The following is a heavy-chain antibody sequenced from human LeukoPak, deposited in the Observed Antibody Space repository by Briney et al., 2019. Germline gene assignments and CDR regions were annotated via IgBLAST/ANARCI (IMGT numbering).Heavy chain of an antibody. CDR3: ARDFRWLARVSYYYGMDV. CDR2: ISAYNGNT. CDR1: GYTFTSYG. Sequence: ASVKVSCKSSGYTFTSYGISWVRQAPGQGLEWMGWISAYNGNTNYAQKLQGRVTMTTDTSTSTAYMELRSLRSDDTAVYYCARDFRWLARVSYYYGMDVWGQGTTVTVSS. J-gene: IGHJ6*02. V-gene: IGHV1-18*01. D-gene: IGHD6-19*01.